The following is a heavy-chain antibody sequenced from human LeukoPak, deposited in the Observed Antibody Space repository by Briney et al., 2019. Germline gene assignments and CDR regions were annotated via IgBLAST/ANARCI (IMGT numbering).Heavy chain of an antibody. V-gene: IGHV3-21*01. CDR3: ARFQGAHY. J-gene: IGHJ4*02. Sequence: GGSLRLSCAASGFTFSTYSMSWVRQAPGMGLEWVSSISSSSTYIYYADSVKGRFTISRDNTKNSLYLQMNSLRAEDTAVYYCARFQGAHYWGEGTLVTVSS. CDR1: GFTFSTYS. D-gene: IGHD4/OR15-4a*01. CDR2: ISSSSTYI.